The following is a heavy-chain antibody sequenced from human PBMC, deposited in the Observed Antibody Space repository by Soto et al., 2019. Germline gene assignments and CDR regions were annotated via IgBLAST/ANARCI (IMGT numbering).Heavy chain of an antibody. Sequence: ASVKVSCKASGGTFRSYGFTWVRQAPGQGLEWMGGIIAVSNTAHYAQRFQGRVTITADEFTSTAYMELRSLRSEDTAVYYCARHATSYCSGGSCYSPFDYWGQGTLVTVSS. CDR1: GGTFRSYG. V-gene: IGHV1-69*13. J-gene: IGHJ4*02. CDR2: IIAVSNTA. D-gene: IGHD2-15*01. CDR3: ARHATSYCSGGSCYSPFDY.